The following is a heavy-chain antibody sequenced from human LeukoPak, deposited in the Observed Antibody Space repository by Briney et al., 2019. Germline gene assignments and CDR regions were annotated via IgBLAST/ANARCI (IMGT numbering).Heavy chain of an antibody. CDR3: AKDISTVVTHAIFDY. CDR1: GFTFDDYA. J-gene: IGHJ4*02. Sequence: GGSLRLSCAASGFTFDDYAMHWVRQAPGKGLEWVSGISWNSGSIGYADSVKGRFTISRDNAKNSLYLQTNSLRAEDTALYYCAKDISTVVTHAIFDYWGQGTLVTVSS. V-gene: IGHV3-9*01. CDR2: ISWNSGSI. D-gene: IGHD4-23*01.